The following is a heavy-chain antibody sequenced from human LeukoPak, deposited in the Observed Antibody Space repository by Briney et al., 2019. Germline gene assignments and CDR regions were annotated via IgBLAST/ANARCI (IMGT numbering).Heavy chain of an antibody. Sequence: PSETLSLTCSVSGGSISRHCWSWIRQPPGKGLEWIAFIHYSGRTKYNPSLQSRVTISIDTSENNFSLRLTSVTAADTAVYYCARLLDNDSSGDPDTFDMWGQGTVVSVSS. CDR3: ARLLDNDSSGDPDTFDM. D-gene: IGHD3-22*01. CDR1: GGSISRHC. CDR2: IHYSGRT. V-gene: IGHV4-59*11. J-gene: IGHJ3*02.